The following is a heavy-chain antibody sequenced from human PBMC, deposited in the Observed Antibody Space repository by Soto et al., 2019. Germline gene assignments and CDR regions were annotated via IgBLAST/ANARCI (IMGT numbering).Heavy chain of an antibody. Sequence: QIQLVQSEGEVRQPGASVKVSCKTSGYTFTNYGVTWVRQAPGQGLEWMGWLNTYNGNTKYAQKLQGRVTMTPDTSTSTAYVELRSLRSDDTAGYYCARGQTPAASDSWGQGTVVTVSS. CDR2: LNTYNGNT. J-gene: IGHJ4*02. V-gene: IGHV1-18*01. CDR3: ARGQTPAASDS. D-gene: IGHD6-13*01. CDR1: GYTFTNYG.